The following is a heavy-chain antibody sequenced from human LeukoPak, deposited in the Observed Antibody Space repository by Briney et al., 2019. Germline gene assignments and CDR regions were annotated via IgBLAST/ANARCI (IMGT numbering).Heavy chain of an antibody. J-gene: IGHJ5*02. D-gene: IGHD3-9*01. Sequence: ASVKVSCKASGYTFTSYDINWVRQATGQGLEWMGWMNPNSGNTGYAQKFQGRVTMTRNTSISTAYMELSSLRSEDTAVYYCARGLRYFDWLLAQDWFDPWGQGTLVTVSS. CDR1: GYTFTSYD. CDR3: ARGLRYFDWLLAQDWFDP. CDR2: MNPNSGNT. V-gene: IGHV1-8*01.